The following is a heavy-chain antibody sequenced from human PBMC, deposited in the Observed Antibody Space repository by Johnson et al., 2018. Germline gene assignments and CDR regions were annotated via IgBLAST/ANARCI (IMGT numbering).Heavy chain of an antibody. CDR1: GFTFSNSA. CDR2: ISASGGGI. Sequence: EVQLVETGGGLVQPGGSLRLSCAASGFTFSNSAINWVRQAPGKGLEWVSGISASGGGISYADPVKGRFTISRENSKNKLYLQMNGLRVEDTAVFYCAKEQGTLQGYPGVLDIWGQGTMVTVSS. J-gene: IGHJ3*02. D-gene: IGHD2-8*01. V-gene: IGHV3-23*04. CDR3: AKEQGTLQGYPGVLDI.